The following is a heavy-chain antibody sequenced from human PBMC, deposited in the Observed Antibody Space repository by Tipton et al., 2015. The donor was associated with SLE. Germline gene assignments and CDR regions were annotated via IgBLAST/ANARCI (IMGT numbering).Heavy chain of an antibody. CDR3: ARGDENTDYLFDL. CDR2: IYPSGTRT. D-gene: IGHD3-16*01. V-gene: IGHV1-46*01. CDR1: GYTFTKYF. Sequence: QSGAKVKKPGASVKISCEASGYTFTKYFIHWVRQAPGQGLEWVGMIYPSGTRTSFGQKFEDRVSMTRGASTSTAYMDLRSLTSDDTAVYYCARGDENTDYLFDLWGQGTLVTVSS. J-gene: IGHJ4*02.